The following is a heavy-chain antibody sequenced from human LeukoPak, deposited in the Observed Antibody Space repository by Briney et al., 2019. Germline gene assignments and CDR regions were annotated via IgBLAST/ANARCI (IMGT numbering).Heavy chain of an antibody. CDR1: GYTFTGYY. CDR3: ARDYRTGFDY. D-gene: IGHD7-27*01. CDR2: ISTYNGNT. Sequence: SVKVSCKASGYTFTGYYMHWVRQAPGQGLEWLGWISTYNGNTHYAQKLQGRVTMTTDTSTTTAYMELRSLRSDDTAVYYCARDYRTGFDYWGQGTLVTVSS. V-gene: IGHV1-18*04. J-gene: IGHJ4*02.